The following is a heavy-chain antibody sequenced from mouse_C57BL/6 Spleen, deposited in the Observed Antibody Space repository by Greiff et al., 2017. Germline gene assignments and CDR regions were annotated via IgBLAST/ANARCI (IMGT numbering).Heavy chain of an antibody. V-gene: IGHV5-4*01. J-gene: IGHJ4*01. CDR2: ISDGGSYT. CDR3: AREGWDYYAMDY. CDR1: GFTFSSYA. Sequence: EVKLVESGGGLVKPGGSLKLSCAASGFTFSSYAMSWVRQTPEKRLEWVATISDGGSYTYYPDNVKGRFTISRDNAKNNLYLQMSHLKSEDTAMYYCAREGWDYYAMDYWGQGTSVTVSS.